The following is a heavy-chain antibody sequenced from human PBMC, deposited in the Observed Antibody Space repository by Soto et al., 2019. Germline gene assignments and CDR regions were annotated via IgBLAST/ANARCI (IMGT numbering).Heavy chain of an antibody. CDR1: GFTFRSYA. CDR2: ISSNGGST. D-gene: IGHD3-10*01. Sequence: PGGSLRLSCSASGFTFRSYAMHWVRQAPGKGLEYVSAISSNGGSTYYADSVKGRFTISRDNSKNTLYLQMSSLRAEDTAVYYCVKTLTGDYYYYYVMDVWGQGTTVTVSS. CDR3: VKTLTGDYYYYYVMDV. V-gene: IGHV3-64D*06. J-gene: IGHJ6*02.